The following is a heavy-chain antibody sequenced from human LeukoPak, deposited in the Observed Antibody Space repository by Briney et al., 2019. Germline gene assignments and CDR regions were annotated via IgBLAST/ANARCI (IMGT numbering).Heavy chain of an antibody. CDR1: GYTFTGYY. CDR2: INPNSGGT. CDR3: ARDRGPSSGRNWFDP. V-gene: IGHV1-2*02. D-gene: IGHD3-22*01. J-gene: IGHJ5*02. Sequence: GASVKVSCKASGYTFTGYYMHWVRQAPGQGLEWVGWINPNSGGTNYAQKFQGRVTMTRDTSISTAYMELSRLRSDDTAVYYCARDRGPSSGRNWFDPWGQGTLVTVSS.